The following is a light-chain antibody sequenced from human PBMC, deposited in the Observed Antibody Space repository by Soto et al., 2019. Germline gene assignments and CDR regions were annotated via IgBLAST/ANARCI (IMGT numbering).Light chain of an antibody. V-gene: IGKV1-5*03. CDR3: QPYKSLDP. CDR2: KAS. Sequence: DIQMTQSPSTLSASVGDRVTITCRASQSISSWLAWYQQKPGKAPKLLIYKASSLESGVPSRYRGSGSGTEFTLTISSLQPDDFATYYCQPYKSLDPFGQGTKLEIK. J-gene: IGKJ2*01. CDR1: QSISSW.